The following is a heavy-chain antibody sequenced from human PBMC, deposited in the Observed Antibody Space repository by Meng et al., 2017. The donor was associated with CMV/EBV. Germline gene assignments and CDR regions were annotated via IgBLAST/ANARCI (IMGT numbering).Heavy chain of an antibody. CDR1: GFPFSDYY. Sequence: LRLSCAASGFPFSDYYMTWIRQAPGKGLEWVSYIDSARTNMRFADSVQGRFTVSRDNAKNSLYLQMNSLRAEDTAVYYWARGGDYLRNWGQGTLVTVSS. CDR3: ARGGDYLRN. D-gene: IGHD2/OR15-2a*01. CDR2: IDSARTNM. J-gene: IGHJ4*02. V-gene: IGHV3-11*01.